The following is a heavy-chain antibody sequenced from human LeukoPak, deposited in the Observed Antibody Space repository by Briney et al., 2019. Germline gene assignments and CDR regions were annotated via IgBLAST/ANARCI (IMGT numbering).Heavy chain of an antibody. V-gene: IGHV3-74*01. CDR1: GYSFTSYW. J-gene: IGHJ4*02. Sequence: GESLKISCKGSGYSFTSYWIGWVRQVPGKGPVWVARINSDGSRPTYAASVKGRFTFSRDNAKNTLYLQMNRLSAEDTAVYYCATSPVSYYDSSVYSWGQGTLVTVSS. D-gene: IGHD3-22*01. CDR3: ATSPVSYYDSSVYS. CDR2: INSDGSRP.